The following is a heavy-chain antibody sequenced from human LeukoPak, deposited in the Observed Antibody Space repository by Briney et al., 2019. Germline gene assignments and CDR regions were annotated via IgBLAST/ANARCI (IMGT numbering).Heavy chain of an antibody. D-gene: IGHD6-13*01. Sequence: GASVKVSCKASGGTFSSYAISWVRQAPGQGLEWMGGIIPIFGTANYAQKFQGRVTITADESTSTAYMELSSLRPEGTAVYYCARGYSSSWYTIDYWGQGTLVTVSS. J-gene: IGHJ4*02. CDR1: GGTFSSYA. CDR2: IIPIFGTA. V-gene: IGHV1-69*01. CDR3: ARGYSSSWYTIDY.